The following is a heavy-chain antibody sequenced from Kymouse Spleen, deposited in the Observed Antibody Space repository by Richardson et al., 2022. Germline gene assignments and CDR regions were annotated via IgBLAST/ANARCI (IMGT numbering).Heavy chain of an antibody. V-gene: IGHV3-15*01. CDR2: IKSKTDGGTT. J-gene: IGHJ6*02. CDR3: TTVEYYDILTGYPHYYYYYGMDV. Sequence: EVQLVESGGGLVKPGGSLRLSCAASGFTFSNAWMSWVRQAPGKGLEWVGRIKSKTDGGTTDYAAPVKGRFTISRDDSKNTLYLQMNSLKTEDTAVYYCTTVEYYDILTGYPHYYYYYGMDVWGQGTTVTVSS. D-gene: IGHD3-9*01. CDR1: GFTFSNAW.